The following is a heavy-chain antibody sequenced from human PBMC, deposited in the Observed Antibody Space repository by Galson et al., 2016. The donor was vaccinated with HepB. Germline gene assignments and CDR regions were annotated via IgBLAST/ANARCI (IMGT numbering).Heavy chain of an antibody. V-gene: IGHV3-23*01. D-gene: IGHD1-26*01. J-gene: IGHJ6*02. CDR1: GFTFSSYA. CDR3: AKGWGDTLYYYGMDV. Sequence: SLRLSCAASGFTFSSYAMSWVRQAPGKGLEWVSPISGSGGSTYYADSVKGRFTISRDNSKNTLYLQTNSLRAEDTAVYYCAKGWGDTLYYYGMDVWGQGTTVTVSS. CDR2: ISGSGGST.